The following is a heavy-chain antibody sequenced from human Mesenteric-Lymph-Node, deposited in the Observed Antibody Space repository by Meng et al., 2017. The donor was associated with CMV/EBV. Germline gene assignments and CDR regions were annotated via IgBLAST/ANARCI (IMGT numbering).Heavy chain of an antibody. CDR3: ARGYCDVTNCYHQFDF. CDR1: YTFTDFA. CDR2: INAGNGDT. J-gene: IGHJ4*02. Sequence: YTFTDFAIHWVRQAPGQGLEWMGWINAGNGDTKYSQKLQDKVTFTIDTSASTVYMELSSLRSEDTAVYYCARGYCDVTNCYHQFDFWGQGTLVTVSS. V-gene: IGHV1-3*01. D-gene: IGHD2-2*01.